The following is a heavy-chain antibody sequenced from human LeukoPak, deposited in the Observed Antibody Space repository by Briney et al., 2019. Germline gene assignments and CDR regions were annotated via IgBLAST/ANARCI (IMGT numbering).Heavy chain of an antibody. CDR1: GYTFTSYY. V-gene: IGHV1-46*01. J-gene: IGHJ5*02. CDR2: INPSGGST. D-gene: IGHD2-2*01. Sequence: GASVKVSCKASGYTFTSYYMRWVRQAPGQGLEWMGIINPSGGSTSYAQKFQGRVTMTRDTSTSTVYMELSSLGSEDTAVYYCARGYPPAIVVVPAAIPYNWFDPWGQGTLVTVSS. CDR3: ARGYPPAIVVVPAAIPYNWFDP.